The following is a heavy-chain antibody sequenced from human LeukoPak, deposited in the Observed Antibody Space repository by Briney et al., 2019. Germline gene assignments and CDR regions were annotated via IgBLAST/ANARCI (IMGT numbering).Heavy chain of an antibody. Sequence: GGSLRLSCAASGFTFSSYAMSWVRQAPGKGLEWVSAISGSGGSTYYADSVKGRFTISRDNSKNTLYLQMNSLSAEDTAVYFCARERVGYFDYWGQGTLVTVSS. V-gene: IGHV3-23*01. D-gene: IGHD1-26*01. J-gene: IGHJ4*02. CDR2: ISGSGGST. CDR3: ARERVGYFDY. CDR1: GFTFSSYA.